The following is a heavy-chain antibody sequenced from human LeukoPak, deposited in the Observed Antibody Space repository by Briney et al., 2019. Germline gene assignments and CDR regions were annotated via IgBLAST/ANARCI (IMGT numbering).Heavy chain of an antibody. Sequence: SETLSLTCTVSGGSISSHYWSWIRQPPGKGLEWIGYIYYSGSTNYNPSLKSRVTISVDTSNNQFSLKLSSVTAADTAVYYCASLHYDILTGPNWFDPWGQGTLVTVSS. J-gene: IGHJ5*02. V-gene: IGHV4-59*11. CDR3: ASLHYDILTGPNWFDP. D-gene: IGHD3-9*01. CDR1: GGSISSHY. CDR2: IYYSGST.